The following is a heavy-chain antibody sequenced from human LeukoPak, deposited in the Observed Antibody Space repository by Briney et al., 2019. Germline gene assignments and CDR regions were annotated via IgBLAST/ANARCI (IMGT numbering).Heavy chain of an antibody. J-gene: IGHJ4*02. Sequence: GASVKVSCKASGYTFTSYGISWVRQAPGQGLEWMGWISAYNGNTNYAQKLQGRVTMTTDTSTSTAYMELRSLRSDDTAVYYCARGTYYYGSGSQVYPYYFDYWGQGTLVTVSS. CDR2: ISAYNGNT. CDR3: ARGTYYYGSGSQVYPYYFDY. D-gene: IGHD3-10*01. V-gene: IGHV1-18*01. CDR1: GYTFTSYG.